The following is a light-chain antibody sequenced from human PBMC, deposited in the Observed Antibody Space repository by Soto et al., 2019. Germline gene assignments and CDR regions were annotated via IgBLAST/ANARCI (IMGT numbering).Light chain of an antibody. CDR2: DVS. V-gene: IGLV2-14*01. CDR1: SSDVGGHNY. Sequence: QSALTQPASVSGSPGQSITISCTRTSSDVGGHNYVSWYQQHPGKAPKLMIYDVSNRPSGVSNRFSGSKSGNTASLTISGLQAEDEADYYCSSYGEFGGGTKLTVL. J-gene: IGLJ2*01. CDR3: SSYGE.